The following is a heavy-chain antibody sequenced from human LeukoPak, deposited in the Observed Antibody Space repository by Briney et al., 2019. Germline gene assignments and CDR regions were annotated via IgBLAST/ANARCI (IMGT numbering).Heavy chain of an antibody. CDR1: GGSISSSNW. J-gene: IGHJ5*02. CDR2: IYHSGST. D-gene: IGHD3-3*01. CDR3: ASYGSYDFWSGYPFSGYNWFDP. Sequence: RTSGTLSLTCAVSGGSISSSNWWSWVRQPPGQGLEWIGEIYHSGSTNYNPSLKSRVTISVDTSKNQFSLKLSSVTAADTAVYYCASYGSYDFWSGYPFSGYNWFDPWGQGTLVTVSS. V-gene: IGHV4-4*02.